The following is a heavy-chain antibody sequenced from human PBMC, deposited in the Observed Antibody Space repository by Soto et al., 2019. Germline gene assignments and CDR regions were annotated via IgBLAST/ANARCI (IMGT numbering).Heavy chain of an antibody. J-gene: IGHJ4*02. V-gene: IGHV3-30*18. CDR3: AKDLGTAMVDY. D-gene: IGHD5-18*01. Sequence: ALRLSCAASGFTFSSYGMHWVRQAPGKGLEWVAVISYDGSNKYYADSVKGRFTISRDNSKNTLYLQMNSLRAEDTAVYYCAKDLGTAMVDYWGQGTLVTVSS. CDR2: ISYDGSNK. CDR1: GFTFSSYG.